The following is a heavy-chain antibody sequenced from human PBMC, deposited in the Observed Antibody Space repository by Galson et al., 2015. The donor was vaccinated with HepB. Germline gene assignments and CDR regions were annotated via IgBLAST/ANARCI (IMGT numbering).Heavy chain of an antibody. Sequence: GLEWVAIIYYDGGNKYYADSVRGRFTISKDNSKNTLYLQMNSLRPEDTAIYYCATSNPSVAIGEDWGQGTLVTVSS. CDR2: IYYDGGNK. CDR3: ATSNPSVAIGED. D-gene: IGHD5-12*01. V-gene: IGHV3-33*01. J-gene: IGHJ4*02.